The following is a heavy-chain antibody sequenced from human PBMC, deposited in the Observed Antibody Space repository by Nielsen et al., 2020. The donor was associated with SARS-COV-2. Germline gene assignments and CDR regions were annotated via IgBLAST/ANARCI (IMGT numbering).Heavy chain of an antibody. CDR2: IWYDGSNK. CDR1: GFTFSSYG. J-gene: IGHJ6*02. Sequence: GKSLKISCAASGFTFSSYGMHWVRQAPGKGLEWVAVIWYDGSNKYYADSVKGRFTISRDNSKNTLYLQMNSLRAEDTAVYYCAKGPDCSSTSCYTHGYYYYGMDVWGQGTTVTVSS. CDR3: AKGPDCSSTSCYTHGYYYYGMDV. V-gene: IGHV3-33*06. D-gene: IGHD2-2*01.